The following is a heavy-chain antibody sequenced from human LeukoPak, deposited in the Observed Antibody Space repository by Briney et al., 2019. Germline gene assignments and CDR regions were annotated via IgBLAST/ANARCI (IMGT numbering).Heavy chain of an antibody. V-gene: IGHV3-33*01. CDR1: GFTFSSYG. J-gene: IGHJ4*02. CDR3: ARAHDYFDY. CDR2: IWYDGSNK. Sequence: PGRSLRLSCAASGFTFSSYGMHWIRQAPGKGLEWVAVIWYDGSNKYYADSVKGRFTISRDNSKNTLYLQMNSLRAEDTAVYYCARAHDYFDYWGQGTLVTVSS.